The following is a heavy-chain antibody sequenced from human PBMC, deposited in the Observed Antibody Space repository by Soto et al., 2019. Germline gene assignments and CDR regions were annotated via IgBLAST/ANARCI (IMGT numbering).Heavy chain of an antibody. CDR1: GGSISSYY. CDR2: IYYSGST. V-gene: IGHV4-59*01. Sequence: SETLSLTCTVSGGSISSYYWSWIRQPPGKGLEWIGYIYYSGSTNYNPSLKSRVTISVDTSKNQFSLKLSSVTAADPAVYYCARVRGWRYDYYGMDVWGQGTTVTVSS. CDR3: ARVRGWRYDYYGMDV. J-gene: IGHJ6*02. D-gene: IGHD6-19*01.